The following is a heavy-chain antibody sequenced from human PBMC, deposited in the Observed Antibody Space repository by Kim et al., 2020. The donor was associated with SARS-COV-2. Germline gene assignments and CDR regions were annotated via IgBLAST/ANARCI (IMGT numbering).Heavy chain of an antibody. CDR3: ARMMRSSTSGGMDV. Sequence: NPSRKSRVDRSVDASKNQFSLKRSAVTAADTAVYYCARMMRSSTSGGMDVWGQGTTVTVSS. V-gene: IGHV4-34*01. J-gene: IGHJ6*02. D-gene: IGHD2-2*01.